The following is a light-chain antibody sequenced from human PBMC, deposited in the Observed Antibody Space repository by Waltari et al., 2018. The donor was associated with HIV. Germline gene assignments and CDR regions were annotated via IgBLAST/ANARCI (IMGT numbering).Light chain of an antibody. CDR1: TSDVGAYNY. Sequence: QSALTQPPSASGSPGQSVTISCTGTTSDVGAYNYVSWYQQHPGKAPILMIYEVNKRPSGVPDRFSGSKSGNTASLTVSGLQTEDEADYYCSAYAGSTYVFGTGTTITVL. CDR2: EVN. CDR3: SAYAGSTYV. V-gene: IGLV2-8*01. J-gene: IGLJ1*01.